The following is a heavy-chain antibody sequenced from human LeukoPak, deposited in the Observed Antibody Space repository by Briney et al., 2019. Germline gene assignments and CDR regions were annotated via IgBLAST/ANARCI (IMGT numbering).Heavy chain of an antibody. J-gene: IGHJ4*02. D-gene: IGHD3-3*01. V-gene: IGHV4-34*01. CDR1: GGSFSGYY. CDR3: ASQARTYYDFWSGYGHFDY. Sequence: SETLSLTCAVYGGSFSGYYWSWIRQPPGKWLEWIGEINHSGSTNYNPSLKSRVTISVDTSKNQFSLKLSSVTAADTAVYYCASQARTYYDFWSGYGHFDYWGQGTLVTVSS. CDR2: INHSGST.